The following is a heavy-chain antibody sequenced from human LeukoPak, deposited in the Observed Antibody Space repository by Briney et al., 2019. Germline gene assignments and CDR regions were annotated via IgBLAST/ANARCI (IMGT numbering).Heavy chain of an antibody. V-gene: IGHV4-4*07. D-gene: IGHD1-26*01. J-gene: IGHJ4*02. CDR3: AREARGGSTYFDN. CDR1: GGSISSYY. Sequence: PSETLSLTCSVSGGSISSYYWSWIRRPAGKGLEWIGRIYSSGSNKYNPSLKSRVTMSVDTSKNQFSLKLSPVTDADTAVYYCAREARGGSTYFDNWGQGTLVTVSS. CDR2: IYSSGSN.